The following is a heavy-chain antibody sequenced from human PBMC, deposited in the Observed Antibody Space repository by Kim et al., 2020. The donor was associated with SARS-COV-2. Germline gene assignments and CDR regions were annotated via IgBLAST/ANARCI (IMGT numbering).Heavy chain of an antibody. D-gene: IGHD6-13*01. V-gene: IGHV4-34*01. J-gene: IGHJ4*02. CDR3: ARGPQALDSSSWYGIDY. CDR1: GGSFSGYY. Sequence: SETLSLTCAVYGGSFSGYYWSWIRQPPGKGLEWIGEINHSGSTNYNPSLKSRVTISVDTSKNQFSLKLSSVTAADTAVYYCARGPQALDSSSWYGIDYWGQGTLVTVSS. CDR2: INHSGST.